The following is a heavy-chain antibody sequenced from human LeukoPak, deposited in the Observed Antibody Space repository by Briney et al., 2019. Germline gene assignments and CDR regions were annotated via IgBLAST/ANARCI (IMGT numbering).Heavy chain of an antibody. V-gene: IGHV4-38-2*01. D-gene: IGHD2-2*01. CDR1: GYSMSSGYY. CDR2: IYRSGST. J-gene: IGHJ6*03. CDR3: ARAVVVVPASHHLHYMDV. Sequence: SETLSLTCAVSGYSMSSGYYWGWIRQPPGKGLEWIGSIYRSGSTYYNPSLKSRVTISVDTSKNQFSLKLSSVTAADTAVYYCARAVVVVPASHHLHYMDVWGKGSTVTVSS.